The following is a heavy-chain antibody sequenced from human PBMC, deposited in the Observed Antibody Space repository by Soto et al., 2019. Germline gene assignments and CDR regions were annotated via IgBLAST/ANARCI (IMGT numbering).Heavy chain of an antibody. D-gene: IGHD3-3*01. CDR3: ARERSELRFLEWLRAFDI. J-gene: IGHJ3*02. CDR2: INAGNGNT. CDR1: GYTFTSYA. Sequence: ASVKVSCKASGYTFTSYAMHWVRQAPGQRLEWMGWINAGNGNTKYSQKFQGRVTITRDTSASTAYMELSSLRSEDTAVYYCARERSELRFLEWLRAFDIWGQGTMVTVSS. V-gene: IGHV1-3*01.